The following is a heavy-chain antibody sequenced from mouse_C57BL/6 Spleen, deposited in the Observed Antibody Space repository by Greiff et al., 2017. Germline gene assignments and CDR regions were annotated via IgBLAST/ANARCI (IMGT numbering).Heavy chain of an antibody. J-gene: IGHJ3*01. CDR3: ARQEDYYGSSYVFAY. V-gene: IGHV2-6-1*01. Sequence: VKLMESGPGLVAPSQSLSITCTVSGFSLTSYGVHWVRQPPGKGLEWLVVIWSDGSTTYNSALKSRLSISKDNSKSQVFLKMNSLQTDDTAMYYCARQEDYYGSSYVFAYWGQGTLVTVSA. D-gene: IGHD1-1*01. CDR1: GFSLTSYG. CDR2: IWSDGST.